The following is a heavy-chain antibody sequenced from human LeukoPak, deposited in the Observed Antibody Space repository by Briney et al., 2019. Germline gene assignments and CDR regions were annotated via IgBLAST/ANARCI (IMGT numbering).Heavy chain of an antibody. Sequence: GGSLRLSCTASGFTFGDYAMSWFRQAPGKGLEWVGFIRSKAYGGTTEYAASGKGRFTISRDDSKSIAYLQMNSLKTEDTAVYYCTRVRMIRVVVTARFDYWGQGTLVTVSS. J-gene: IGHJ4*02. V-gene: IGHV3-49*03. D-gene: IGHD2-21*02. CDR2: IRSKAYGGTT. CDR1: GFTFGDYA. CDR3: TRVRMIRVVVTARFDY.